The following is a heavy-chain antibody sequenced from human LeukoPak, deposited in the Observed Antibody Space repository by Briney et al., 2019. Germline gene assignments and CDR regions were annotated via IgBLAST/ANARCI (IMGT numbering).Heavy chain of an antibody. CDR3: ARDNWGVGRNYFDY. D-gene: IGHD7-27*01. J-gene: IGHJ4*02. CDR1: GFTFSSYA. CDR2: ISGSGGST. Sequence: GGSLRLSCAASGFTFSSYAMSWVRQAPGKGLEWVSAISGSGGSTYYADSVKGRFTISRDNSKNTLYLQMNSLRAEDTAVYYCARDNWGVGRNYFDYWGQGTLVTVPS. V-gene: IGHV3-23*01.